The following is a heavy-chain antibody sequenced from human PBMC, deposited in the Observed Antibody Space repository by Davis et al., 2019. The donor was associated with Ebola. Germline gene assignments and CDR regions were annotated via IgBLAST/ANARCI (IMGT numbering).Heavy chain of an antibody. Sequence: PGGSLRLSCAASGFTFSSYSMNWVRQAPGKGLEWVSSISSSSSYIYYADSVKGRFTISRDNAKNSLYLQMNSLRAEDTAVYYCAREGYSSSWYKDHYFDYWGQGTLVTVSS. D-gene: IGHD6-13*01. J-gene: IGHJ4*02. CDR2: ISSSSSYI. CDR3: AREGYSSSWYKDHYFDY. CDR1: GFTFSSYS. V-gene: IGHV3-21*01.